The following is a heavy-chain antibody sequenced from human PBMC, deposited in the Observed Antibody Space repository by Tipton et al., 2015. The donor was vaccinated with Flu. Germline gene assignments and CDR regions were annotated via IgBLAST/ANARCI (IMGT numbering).Heavy chain of an antibody. CDR3: ARGYYDFWSGFYRYYFDY. CDR1: GDSISSDYY. V-gene: IGHV4-38-2*01. CDR2: ISRSGSA. Sequence: TLSLTCAVSGDSISSDYYWGWVRQFPGKGLEWIGSISRSGSANYNPSLKSRVTISIDTSKNQFSLSMKSVTAADLAVYYCARGYYDFWSGFYRYYFDYWGQGTLVTVSS. J-gene: IGHJ4*02. D-gene: IGHD3-3*01.